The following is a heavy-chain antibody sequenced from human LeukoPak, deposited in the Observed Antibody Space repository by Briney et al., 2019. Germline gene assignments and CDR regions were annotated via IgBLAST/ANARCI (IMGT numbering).Heavy chain of an antibody. CDR2: INHSGST. Sequence: SETLSLTCAVYGGSFSGYYWSWIRQPPGKGLEWIGEINHSGSTNYNPSLKSRVTISVDTSKNQFSLKLSSVTAADTAVYYCARPAYYCDSSGYYGGGYWGQGTLVTVSS. J-gene: IGHJ4*02. V-gene: IGHV4-34*01. D-gene: IGHD3-22*01. CDR3: ARPAYYCDSSGYYGGGY. CDR1: GGSFSGYY.